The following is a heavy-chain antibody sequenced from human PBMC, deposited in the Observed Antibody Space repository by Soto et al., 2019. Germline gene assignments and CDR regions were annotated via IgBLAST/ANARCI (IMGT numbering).Heavy chain of an antibody. CDR1: GFTFNNAW. D-gene: IGHD3-22*01. V-gene: IGHV3-15*01. CDR2: IKSKKDGGAT. Sequence: EVQLVESGGGLVEPGGSLRLSCAASGFTFNNAWMSWVRQAPGKGLEWVGRIKSKKDGGATDFAAPVKGRFAISRDDSKNTLYLQMNSRKTEDTAVYFCTTDYYDATGYYGYFQYWGQGTLLTVSS. CDR3: TTDYYDATGYYGYFQY. J-gene: IGHJ1*01.